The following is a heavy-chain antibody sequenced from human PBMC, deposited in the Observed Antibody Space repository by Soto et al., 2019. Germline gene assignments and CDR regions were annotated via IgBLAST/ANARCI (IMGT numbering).Heavy chain of an antibody. D-gene: IGHD2-2*02. Sequence: ASVKVSCKASGYPFTSYYISWVRQAPGQGLEWLGWISAYNANTNYAQKLQGRVTMTTDTSTSTAYMELRSLRSNDKAVYYSARGGGYCTRTSCYMMAHWFDPWGQGSLVTVSS. CDR3: ARGGGYCTRTSCYMMAHWFDP. CDR1: GYPFTSYY. V-gene: IGHV1-18*04. CDR2: ISAYNANT. J-gene: IGHJ5*02.